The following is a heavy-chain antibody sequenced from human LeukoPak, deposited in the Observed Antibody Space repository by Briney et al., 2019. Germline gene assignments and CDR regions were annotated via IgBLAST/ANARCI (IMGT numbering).Heavy chain of an antibody. D-gene: IGHD6-19*01. CDR1: GFPFNNYW. J-gene: IGHJ5*02. CDR3: ARAGASGWYAAGWFDP. CDR2: INTDGRTT. V-gene: IGHV3-74*01. Sequence: PGGSLRLSCAASGFPFNNYWMHWVRQAPGKGLVWVSSINTDGRTTRYAASVQGRFTISRDNAKNTLYLQMNSLRDDDTALYYCARAGASGWYAAGWFDPWGQGTLVTVSS.